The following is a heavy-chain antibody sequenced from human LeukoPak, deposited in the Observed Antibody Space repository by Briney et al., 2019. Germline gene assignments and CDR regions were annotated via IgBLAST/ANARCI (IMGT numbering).Heavy chain of an antibody. CDR2: ISAYNGNT. V-gene: IGHV1-18*01. D-gene: IGHD3-10*01. CDR3: ARAMVRGVIRMDNWFDP. Sequence: ASVKVSCKASGYTFTSYGISWVRQAPGQGLEWMGRISAYNGNTNYAQKLQGRVTMTTDTSTSTAYMELRSLRSDDTAVYYCARAMVRGVIRMDNWFDPWGQGTLVTVSS. J-gene: IGHJ5*02. CDR1: GYTFTSYG.